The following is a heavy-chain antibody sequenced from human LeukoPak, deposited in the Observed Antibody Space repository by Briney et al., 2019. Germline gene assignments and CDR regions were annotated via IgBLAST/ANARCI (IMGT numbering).Heavy chain of an antibody. Sequence: SQTLSLTCSVSGGSFSSSSYYWRWIRQPAGKGLEWIGRIHTSGSTNYNPSLKSRVTISADTSKNQFFLKLSSVTAADAAVYYCTTGGGYDAFDIWGQGTMVTVSS. CDR2: IHTSGST. D-gene: IGHD3-16*01. V-gene: IGHV4-61*02. J-gene: IGHJ3*02. CDR1: GGSFSSSSYY. CDR3: TTGGGYDAFDI.